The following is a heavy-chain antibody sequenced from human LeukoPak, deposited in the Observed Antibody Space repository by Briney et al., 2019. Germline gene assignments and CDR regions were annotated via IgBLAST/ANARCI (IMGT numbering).Heavy chain of an antibody. V-gene: IGHV4-4*07. CDR2: IYTSGST. D-gene: IGHD3-22*01. CDR3: ARGPYYYDSSGYYYFDY. J-gene: IGHJ4*02. Sequence: SETLSLTCTVSGGSISIYYWSWIRQPAGKGLEWIGRIYTSGSTNYNPSLKSRVTMSVDTSKNQFSLRLSSVTAADTAVYYCARGPYYYDSSGYYYFDYWGQGTLVTVSS. CDR1: GGSISIYY.